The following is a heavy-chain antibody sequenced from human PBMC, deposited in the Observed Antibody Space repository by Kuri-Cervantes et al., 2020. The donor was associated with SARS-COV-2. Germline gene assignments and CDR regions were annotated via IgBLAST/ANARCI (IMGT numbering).Heavy chain of an antibody. D-gene: IGHD3-3*01. Sequence: ASVKVSCKASGYTFTGYYMHWVRQAPGQGLEWMGWINPNSGGTNYAQKFQGWVTMTRDTSISTAYMELSRLRSDDMAVYYCARRHYDFWSGSMLDYWGQGTLVTVSS. V-gene: IGHV1-2*04. CDR1: GYTFTGYY. J-gene: IGHJ4*02. CDR3: ARRHYDFWSGSMLDY. CDR2: INPNSGGT.